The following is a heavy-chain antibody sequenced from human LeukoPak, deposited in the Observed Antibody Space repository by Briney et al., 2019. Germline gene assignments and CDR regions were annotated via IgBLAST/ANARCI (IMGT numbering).Heavy chain of an antibody. J-gene: IGHJ4*02. CDR1: GFTFSDYY. D-gene: IGHD2-2*02. Sequence: GGSLRLSCAASGFTFSDYYMSWIRQAPGKGLEWVSYISSSGSTIYYADSVKGRFTISRDNAKNSLYLQMNSLRAEDTAVYYCAREQRAYMAIHFDYWGQGTLVTVSS. CDR3: AREQRAYMAIHFDY. V-gene: IGHV3-11*01. CDR2: ISSSGSTI.